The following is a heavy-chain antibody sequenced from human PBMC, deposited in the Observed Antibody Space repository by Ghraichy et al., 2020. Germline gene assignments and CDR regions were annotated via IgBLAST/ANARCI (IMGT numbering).Heavy chain of an antibody. CDR3: ARRGEDSSGQVGYFDY. CDR2: IYYSGST. J-gene: IGHJ4*02. CDR1: GGSISSSSYY. Sequence: SETLSLTCAVSGGSISSSSYYWGWIRQPPGKGLEWIGSIYYSGSTYYNPSLKSRVTISVDTSKNQFSLKLSSVTAADTAVYYCARRGEDSSGQVGYFDYWGQGTLVTVSS. V-gene: IGHV4-39*01. D-gene: IGHD6-19*01.